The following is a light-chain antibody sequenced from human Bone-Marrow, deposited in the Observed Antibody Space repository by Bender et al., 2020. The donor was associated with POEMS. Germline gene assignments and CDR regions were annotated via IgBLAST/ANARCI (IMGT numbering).Light chain of an antibody. CDR3: SSYARSDVI. CDR1: SSDVGSYNL. V-gene: IGLV2-23*02. Sequence: QSALTQPASVSGSPGQSITISCTGTSSDVGSYNLVSWYQQHPGTAPKLLIYEVNKRPSGVSNRFSASKSGNTASLTISGLQAEDEADYYCSSYARSDVIFGGGTKLTVL. J-gene: IGLJ2*01. CDR2: EVN.